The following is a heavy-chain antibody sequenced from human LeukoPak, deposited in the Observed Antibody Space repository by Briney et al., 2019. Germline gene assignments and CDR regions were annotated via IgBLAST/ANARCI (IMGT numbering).Heavy chain of an antibody. CDR1: GGSISSGSYY. CDR2: IYTSGST. V-gene: IGHV4-61*02. Sequence: SQTLSLTCTVSGGSISSGSYYWSWIRQPAGKGLEWIVRIYTSGSTNYNPSLKSRFTISVDTSKNQFSRKLSSVTAADTAVYYCARKGCSSTSCYGYWFDPWGQGTLVTVSS. J-gene: IGHJ5*02. CDR3: ARKGCSSTSCYGYWFDP. D-gene: IGHD2-2*01.